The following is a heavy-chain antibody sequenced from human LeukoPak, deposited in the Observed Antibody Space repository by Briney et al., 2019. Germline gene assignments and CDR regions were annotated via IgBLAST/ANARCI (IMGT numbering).Heavy chain of an antibody. Sequence: GGSLRLSCAASGFTFITHAMSWVRQAPGKGLEWVAVISYDGSNKYYADSVKGRFTISRDNSKNTLYLQMNSLRAEDTAVYYCATSRSGHYYDSSGPWGQGTLVTVSS. CDR2: ISYDGSNK. V-gene: IGHV3-30-3*01. D-gene: IGHD3-22*01. CDR1: GFTFITHA. J-gene: IGHJ5*02. CDR3: ATSRSGHYYDSSGP.